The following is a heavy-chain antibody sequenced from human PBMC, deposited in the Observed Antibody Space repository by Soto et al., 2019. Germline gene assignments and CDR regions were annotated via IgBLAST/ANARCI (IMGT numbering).Heavy chain of an antibody. CDR3: VKLPGITWYATA. CDR2: IYPGDSDT. Sequence: PGESLKISCKCSGFSFPTYWVGWVRQMPGKGLEWMGVIYPGDSDTRYSPSFQGQVTISADRSISTTYLQWSSLKASDTAIYYCVKLPGITWYATAWGQGTLVTVSS. V-gene: IGHV5-51*01. J-gene: IGHJ5*02. D-gene: IGHD6-13*01. CDR1: GFSFPTYW.